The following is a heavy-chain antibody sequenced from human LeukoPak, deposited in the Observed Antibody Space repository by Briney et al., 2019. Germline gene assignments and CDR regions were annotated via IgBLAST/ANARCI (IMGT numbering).Heavy chain of an antibody. CDR1: GVSISSSNSY. J-gene: IGHJ5*02. V-gene: IGHV4-39*02. CDR3: ARDYYGSGSHRLLYSNWFDP. Sequence: SETLSLTCTVSGVSISSSNSYWGWIRQPPGKGLEWIGSIYYSGNTYYNASLKSQVSISIDTSKNQFSLRLTSVTAADTAVYYCARDYYGSGSHRLLYSNWFDPWGQGTLVTVSS. CDR2: IYYSGNT. D-gene: IGHD3-10*01.